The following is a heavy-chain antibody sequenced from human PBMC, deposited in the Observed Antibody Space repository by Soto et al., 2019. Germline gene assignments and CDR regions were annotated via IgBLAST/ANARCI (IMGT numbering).Heavy chain of an antibody. Sequence: GGSLRLSCAASGFTFSSYAMSWVRQAPGKGLEWVSAISGSGGSTYYADSVKGRFTISRDNSKNTLYLQMNSLRAEDTAVYYCAKVVRQPYDYVWGSPTNYGMDVWGQGTTVTVSS. V-gene: IGHV3-23*01. J-gene: IGHJ6*02. CDR2: ISGSGGST. D-gene: IGHD3-16*01. CDR1: GFTFSSYA. CDR3: AKVVRQPYDYVWGSPTNYGMDV.